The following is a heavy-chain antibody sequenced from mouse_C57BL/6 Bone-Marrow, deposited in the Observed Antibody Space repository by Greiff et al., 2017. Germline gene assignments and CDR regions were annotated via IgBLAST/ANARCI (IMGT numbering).Heavy chain of an antibody. CDR1: GYTFTSYW. J-gene: IGHJ3*01. D-gene: IGHD1-1*01. V-gene: IGHV1-64*01. Sequence: QVQLQQPGAELVKPGASVKLSCKASGYTFTSYWMHWVKQRPGQGLEWIGMIHPNSGSTNYNEKFKSKATLTVDTSSSTAYMQLSSQTSGDSAVYYGARAIYYYGSSPFAYWGQGTLVTVSA. CDR3: ARAIYYYGSSPFAY. CDR2: IHPNSGST.